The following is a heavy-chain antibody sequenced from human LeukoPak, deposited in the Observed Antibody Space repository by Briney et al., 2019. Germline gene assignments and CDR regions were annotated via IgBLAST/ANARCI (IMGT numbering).Heavy chain of an antibody. V-gene: IGHV1-69*06. D-gene: IGHD3-22*01. CDR2: IIPIFGTA. CDR3: ARYYDSSGYYLLGYRLTTSNWYFDL. J-gene: IGHJ2*01. CDR1: GGTFSSYA. Sequence: EASVKVSCKASGGTFSSYAISWVRQAPGQGLEWMGGIIPIFGTANYAQKFQGRVTITADKSTSTAYMELSSLRAEDTAVYYCARYYDSSGYYLLGYRLTTSNWYFDLWGRGTLVTVSS.